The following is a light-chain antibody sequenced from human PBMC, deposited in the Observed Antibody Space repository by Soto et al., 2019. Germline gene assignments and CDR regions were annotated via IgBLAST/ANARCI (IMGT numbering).Light chain of an antibody. V-gene: IGKV1-5*02. CDR1: QIISSG. J-gene: IGKJ5*01. Sequence: DIQMTQSPSTLSASVGDRFTIICLASQIISSGLAWYQQKQGTXPKXXIYDASSLESGVPSRFRGSGSGTEVTLTISSLQPDDGATYYCQQYNSYSITFGQGTRLEI. CDR2: DAS. CDR3: QQYNSYSIT.